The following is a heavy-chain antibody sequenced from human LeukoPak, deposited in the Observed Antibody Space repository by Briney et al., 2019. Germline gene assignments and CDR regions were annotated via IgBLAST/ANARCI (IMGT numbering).Heavy chain of an antibody. CDR3: ARSRDGYNYFDY. CDR2: IYYSGST. D-gene: IGHD5-24*01. CDR1: GGSISSSSYY. J-gene: IGHJ4*02. Sequence: SETLSLTCTVSGGSISSSSYYWGWIRQPPGKGLEWIGYIYYSGSTNYNPSLKSRVTISVDMSKNQFSLKLSSLTAADTAVYYCARSRDGYNYFDYWGQGTLVTVSS. V-gene: IGHV4-61*05.